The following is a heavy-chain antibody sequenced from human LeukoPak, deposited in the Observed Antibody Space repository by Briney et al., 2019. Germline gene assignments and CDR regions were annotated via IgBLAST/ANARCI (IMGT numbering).Heavy chain of an antibody. CDR2: IYPDDSDT. Sequence: GESLKISCKHSEYSFPNYCIGWVRQMPGKGLEWMGIIYPDDSDTRYSPSFQGQVPISADRSISTACLQWSSLKASDTAMYYCAVGRGGQQLGDYWGQGTLVTVSS. D-gene: IGHD6-13*01. CDR3: AVGRGGQQLGDY. V-gene: IGHV5-51*01. J-gene: IGHJ4*02. CDR1: EYSFPNYC.